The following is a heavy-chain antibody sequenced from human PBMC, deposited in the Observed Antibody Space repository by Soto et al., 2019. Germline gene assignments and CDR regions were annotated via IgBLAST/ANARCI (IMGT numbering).Heavy chain of an antibody. CDR1: GYTFTGYY. D-gene: IGHD2-2*01. V-gene: IGHV1-2*04. CDR2: TNPNSGGT. Sequence: QVQLVQSGAEVKKPGASVKVSCKASGYTFTGYYMHWVRQAPEQGLKWLGGTNPNSGGTNYAQKFQGWVTMTRDTSISTAYMELSRLRSDDTAVYYCAREYCSSTSCYSFGGAYYYYGMDVWGQGTTVTVSS. CDR3: AREYCSSTSCYSFGGAYYYYGMDV. J-gene: IGHJ6*02.